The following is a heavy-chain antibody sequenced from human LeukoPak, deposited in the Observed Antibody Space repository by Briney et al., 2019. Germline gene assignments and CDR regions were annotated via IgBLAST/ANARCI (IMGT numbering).Heavy chain of an antibody. Sequence: SVKVSCKASGGTFSSYTISWVQQAPGQGLEWMGRIIPILGIANYAQKFQGRVTITADKSTSTAYMELSSLRSEDTAVYYCAREKGYCSSTSCFDAFDIWGQGTMVTVSS. CDR3: AREKGYCSSTSCFDAFDI. CDR1: GGTFSSYT. D-gene: IGHD2-2*01. CDR2: IIPILGIA. J-gene: IGHJ3*02. V-gene: IGHV1-69*04.